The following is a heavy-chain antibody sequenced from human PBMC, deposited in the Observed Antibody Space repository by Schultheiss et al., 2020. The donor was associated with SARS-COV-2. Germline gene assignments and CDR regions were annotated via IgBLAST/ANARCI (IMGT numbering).Heavy chain of an antibody. CDR3: ARDQGYCSSTSCQSRYYMDV. V-gene: IGHV3-30*06. D-gene: IGHD2-2*01. Sequence: GGSLRLSCAASVFTFSSYGMHWVRQAPGKGLEWVAAISYDGSNKYYADSVKGRFTISRDNSKNTLYLQMNSLRAEDTAVYYCARDQGYCSSTSCQSRYYMDVWGKGTTVTVSS. CDR1: VFTFSSYG. CDR2: ISYDGSNK. J-gene: IGHJ6*03.